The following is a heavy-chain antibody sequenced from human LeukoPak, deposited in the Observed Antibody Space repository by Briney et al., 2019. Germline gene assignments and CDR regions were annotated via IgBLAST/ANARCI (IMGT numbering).Heavy chain of an antibody. CDR1: GFTFSSYA. D-gene: IGHD6-13*01. J-gene: IGHJ4*02. Sequence: PGGSLRLSCAASGFTFSSYAMSWVRQAPGKGLEWVAAIRGSGGSTYYADSVKGRFTISRDNAKNTLSLQMNSLRAEDTAVYYCAKDQGSSFHYWGQGPLVPVSS. V-gene: IGHV3-23*01. CDR3: AKDQGSSFHY. CDR2: IRGSGGST.